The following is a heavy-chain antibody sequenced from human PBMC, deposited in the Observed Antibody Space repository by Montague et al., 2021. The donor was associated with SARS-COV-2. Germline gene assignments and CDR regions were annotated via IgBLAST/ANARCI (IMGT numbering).Heavy chain of an antibody. CDR1: GYSISSGYY. J-gene: IGHJ5*01. Sequence: SETLSLTCTVSGYSISSGYYWGWSLQPPGKGLEWMGNIYLSGSTYYNPSLKSRVTISVDTSKNQFSLKLGSVTAADTAVYYCARDGCTLLPVWIWFDSWGQGTRVTVSA. V-gene: IGHV4-38-2*02. CDR2: IYLSGST. CDR3: ARDGCTLLPVWIWFDS. D-gene: IGHD2-21*01.